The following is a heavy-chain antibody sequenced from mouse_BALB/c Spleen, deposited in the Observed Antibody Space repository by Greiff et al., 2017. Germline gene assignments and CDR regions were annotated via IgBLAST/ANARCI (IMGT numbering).Heavy chain of an antibody. CDR2: IYPGGGYT. J-gene: IGHJ4*01. CDR3: ARRENYRYYAMDY. CDR1: GYTFTNYW. D-gene: IGHD2-14*01. Sequence: VKLMESGAELVRPGTSVKISCKASGYTFTNYWLGWVKQRPGHGLEWIGDIYPGGGYTNYNEKFKGKATLTADTSSSTAYMQLSSLTSEDSAVYFCARRENYRYYAMDYWGQGTSVTVSS. V-gene: IGHV1-63*02.